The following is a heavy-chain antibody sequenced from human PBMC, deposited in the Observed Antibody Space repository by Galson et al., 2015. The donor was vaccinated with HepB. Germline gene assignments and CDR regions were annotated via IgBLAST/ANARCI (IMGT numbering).Heavy chain of an antibody. CDR2: ISYDGSNK. CDR1: GFTFISFG. CDR3: AKARYCSGGSCYWVDS. Sequence: SLRLSCAASGFTFISFGMHWVRQAPGKGLEWVAVISYDGSNKYYADSVKGRFTISRDNSKNTLYLQMNSLRADDTAVYYCAKARYCSGGSCYWVDSWGQGTLVTVSS. V-gene: IGHV3-30*18. D-gene: IGHD2-15*01. J-gene: IGHJ5*01.